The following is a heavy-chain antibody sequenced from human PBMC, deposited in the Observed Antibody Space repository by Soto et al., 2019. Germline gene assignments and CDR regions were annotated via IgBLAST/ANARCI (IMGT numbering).Heavy chain of an antibody. J-gene: IGHJ5*02. Sequence: SETLSLTCAVSGGSISIYYLSWIRQPPGKGLYWIGYIYYSGSTNYNPSLKSRVTISVDTSKNQFSLKLSSVTAADTAVYYCARGDYYDSSGYYDWSTWFDPWGQGTLVTVSS. CDR3: ARGDYYDSSGYYDWSTWFDP. V-gene: IGHV4-59*01. CDR2: IYYSGST. D-gene: IGHD3-22*01. CDR1: GGSISIYY.